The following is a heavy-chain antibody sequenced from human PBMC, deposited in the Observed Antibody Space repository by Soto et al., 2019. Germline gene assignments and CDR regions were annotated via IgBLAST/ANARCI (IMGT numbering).Heavy chain of an antibody. Sequence: QVQLVESGGGVVQPGRSLRLSCAASGFTFSSYAMHWVRQAPGKGLEWVAVISYDGSNKYYADSVKGRFTISRDNSKNTLYLQMNSLRAEDTAVYYCARDRVTDYYYYGMDVWGQGTTVTVSS. D-gene: IGHD4-4*01. V-gene: IGHV3-30-3*01. CDR3: ARDRVTDYYYYGMDV. CDR2: ISYDGSNK. CDR1: GFTFSSYA. J-gene: IGHJ6*02.